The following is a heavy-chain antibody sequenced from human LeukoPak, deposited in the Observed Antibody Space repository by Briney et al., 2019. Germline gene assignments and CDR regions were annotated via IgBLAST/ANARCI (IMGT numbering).Heavy chain of an antibody. Sequence: GGSLRLSCAASGFTFSSYCMTWVRQAPGKGLEWVSYISSSGSTIYYADSVKGRFTISRDNAKNSLYLQMNSLRAEDTAVYYCAELGITMIGGVWGKGTTVTISS. J-gene: IGHJ6*04. CDR2: ISSSGSTI. V-gene: IGHV3-48*03. CDR3: AELGITMIGGV. CDR1: GFTFSSYC. D-gene: IGHD3-10*02.